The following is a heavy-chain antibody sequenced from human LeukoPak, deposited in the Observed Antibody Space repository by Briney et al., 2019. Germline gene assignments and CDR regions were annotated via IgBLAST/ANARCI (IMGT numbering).Heavy chain of an antibody. CDR2: ISSSSSYI. CDR1: GFTFSSYS. Sequence: PGGSLRLSCAPSGFTFSSYSMNSVRQAPGKGLECVSSISSSSSYIYYAHSAKSRFTISRDNAKNSLYLQMNGQRAEDTAVYYCARTGAGSGSYYHTYYEHYFDYWGQGTLVTVSS. D-gene: IGHD3-10*01. V-gene: IGHV3-21*01. CDR3: ARTGAGSGSYYHTYYEHYFDY. J-gene: IGHJ4*02.